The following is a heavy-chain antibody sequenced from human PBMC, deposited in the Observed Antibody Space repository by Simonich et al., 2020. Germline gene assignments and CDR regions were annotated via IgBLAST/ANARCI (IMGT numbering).Heavy chain of an antibody. CDR1: GYSISSGYY. D-gene: IGHD2-21*02. CDR2: IYHSGST. CDR3: ARDYYGGNYYFDY. J-gene: IGHJ4*02. V-gene: IGHV4-38-2*02. Sequence: QVQLQESGPGLVKPSETLSLTWAVSGYSISSGYYWGWIRQPPGKGLEWIGSIYHSGSTYYNPSLKSRVTISVDTSKNQFSLKLSSVTAADTAVYYCARDYYGGNYYFDYWGQGTLVTVSS.